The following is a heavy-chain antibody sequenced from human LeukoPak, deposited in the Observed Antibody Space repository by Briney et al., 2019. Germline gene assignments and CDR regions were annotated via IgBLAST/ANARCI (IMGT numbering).Heavy chain of an antibody. CDR2: INHSGST. V-gene: IGHV4-34*01. D-gene: IGHD3-22*01. CDR1: GGSISGYY. J-gene: IGHJ4*02. Sequence: TPSETLSPTCTVSGGSISGYYWSWIRQPPGKGLEWIGEINHSGSTNYNPSLKSRVTISVDTSKNQFSLKLSSVTAADTAVYYCARGRRITMIVVGAAFDYWGQGTLVTVSS. CDR3: ARGRRITMIVVGAAFDY.